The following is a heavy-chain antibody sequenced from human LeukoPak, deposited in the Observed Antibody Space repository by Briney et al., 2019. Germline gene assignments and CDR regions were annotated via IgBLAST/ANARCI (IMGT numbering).Heavy chain of an antibody. J-gene: IGHJ4*02. Sequence: GGSLRLSCAASGFTFSSYSMTWVRQAPGKGLEWVSSISSSSSYIYYADSVKGRFTISRDNSKNTLYLQMNSLRAEDTAVYYCAKEIWPTVTTPGWTYFDYWGQGALVTVSS. CDR3: AKEIWPTVTTPGWTYFDY. D-gene: IGHD4-17*01. CDR2: ISSSSSYI. V-gene: IGHV3-21*01. CDR1: GFTFSSYS.